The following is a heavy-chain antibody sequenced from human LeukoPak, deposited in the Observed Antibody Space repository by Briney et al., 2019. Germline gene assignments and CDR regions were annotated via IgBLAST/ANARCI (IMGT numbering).Heavy chain of an antibody. CDR2: ISSTSTTI. CDR1: GFTFSSYW. Sequence: GGSLRLSCAASGFTFSSYWMSWVRQAPGKGLKWVSYISSTSTTIHYADSVKGRFTISRDNAKNSLYLQMNSLRAEDTAVYYCARAKPKNMVRGLIMRRESRYYFDYWGQGTLVTVSS. CDR3: ARAKPKNMVRGLIMRRESRYYFDY. V-gene: IGHV3-48*01. J-gene: IGHJ4*02. D-gene: IGHD3-10*01.